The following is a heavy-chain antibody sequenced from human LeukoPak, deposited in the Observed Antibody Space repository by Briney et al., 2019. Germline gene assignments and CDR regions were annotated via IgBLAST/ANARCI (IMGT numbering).Heavy chain of an antibody. CDR1: GGSISSGGYY. Sequence: SETLSLTCTVSGGSISSGGYYWSWIRQHPGKGLEWIGYIYYSGSTYYIPSLKSRVTISVDTSKNQFSLKLSSVTAADTAVYYCARDSPNQYFDYWGQGTLVTVSS. CDR2: IYYSGST. V-gene: IGHV4-31*03. CDR3: ARDSPNQYFDY. J-gene: IGHJ4*02.